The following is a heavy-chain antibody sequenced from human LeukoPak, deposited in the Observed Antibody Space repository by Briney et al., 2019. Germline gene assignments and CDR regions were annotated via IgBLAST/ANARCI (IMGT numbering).Heavy chain of an antibody. Sequence: ASVKVSCKASGYTFTSYGTSWVRQAPGQGLEWMGWISAYNGNTNYAQKLQGRVTMTTDTSTSTAYMELRSLRSDDTAVYYCARASSSWSSNWFDPWGQGTLVTVSS. J-gene: IGHJ5*02. D-gene: IGHD6-13*01. V-gene: IGHV1-18*01. CDR2: ISAYNGNT. CDR3: ARASSSWSSNWFDP. CDR1: GYTFTSYG.